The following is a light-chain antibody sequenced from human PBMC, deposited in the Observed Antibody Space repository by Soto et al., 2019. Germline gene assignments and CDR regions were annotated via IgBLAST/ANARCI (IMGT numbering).Light chain of an antibody. CDR2: EVI. J-gene: IGLJ2*01. CDR3: SSYSGSDNFVV. CDR1: SSDVGGYNF. Sequence: QSALTQPPSASGSPGQSVTISCAGTSSDVGGYNFVSWYQQHPGKAPKLMIYEVIKRPSGVPDRFSGSKSGNTASLTVSGLHAEDEADYYCSSYSGSDNFVVFGGGTKVTVL. V-gene: IGLV2-8*01.